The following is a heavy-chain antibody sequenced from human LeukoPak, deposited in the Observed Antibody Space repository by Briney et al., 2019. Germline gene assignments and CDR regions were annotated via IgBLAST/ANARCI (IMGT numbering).Heavy chain of an antibody. CDR3: VKGYTNAFDY. D-gene: IGHD3-16*02. V-gene: IGHV3-23*01. Sequence: GSLRLSCAASGFTFSSNSMSWVRQAPRKGLEWVSSISGSGTTTYYADSVKGRFTISRDTSRNMLFLQMSNLRAEDTVLYYCVKGYTNAFDYWGQGALVTVSS. J-gene: IGHJ4*02. CDR1: GFTFSSNS. CDR2: ISGSGTTT.